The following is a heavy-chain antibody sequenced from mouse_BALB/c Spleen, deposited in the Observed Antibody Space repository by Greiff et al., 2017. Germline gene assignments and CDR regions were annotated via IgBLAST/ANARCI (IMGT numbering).Heavy chain of an antibody. D-gene: IGHD1-1*01. Sequence: VQLQQSGAELMKPGASVKISCKATGYTFSSYWIEWVKQRPGHGLEWIGEILPGSGSTNYNEKFKGKAPFTADTSSNTAYMQLSSLTSEDSAVYYCAFYGSIYAMDYWGQGTSVTVSS. CDR3: AFYGSIYAMDY. CDR2: ILPGSGST. J-gene: IGHJ4*01. CDR1: GYTFSSYW. V-gene: IGHV1-9*01.